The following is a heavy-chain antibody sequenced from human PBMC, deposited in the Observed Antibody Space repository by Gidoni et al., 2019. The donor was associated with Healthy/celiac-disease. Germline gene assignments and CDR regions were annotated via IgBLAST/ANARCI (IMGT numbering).Heavy chain of an antibody. J-gene: IGHJ1*01. Sequence: QVQLQQWGAGLLKPSETLSRTCAVYGGSCSGYYWSWIRQPPGKGLEWIGEISHSGSTNYNPSLKSRVTISVATSKNQFSLKLSSVTAADTAVYYCARRASIVGATKYFQHWGQGTLVTVSS. V-gene: IGHV4-34*01. CDR3: ARRASIVGATKYFQH. CDR1: GGSCSGYY. CDR2: ISHSGST. D-gene: IGHD1-26*01.